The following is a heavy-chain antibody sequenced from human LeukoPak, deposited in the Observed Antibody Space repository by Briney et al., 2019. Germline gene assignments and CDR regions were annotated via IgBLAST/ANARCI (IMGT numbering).Heavy chain of an antibody. V-gene: IGHV3-23*01. CDR2: ISGSGGST. CDR3: AKDRCSNGIGCYYYYMDA. J-gene: IGHJ6*03. D-gene: IGHD2-8*01. Sequence: PGGSLRLSCAASGFTFSSYAMSWVRQAPGKGLEWVSAISGSGGSTYYADSVKGRFTISRDNSKNTLYLQMNSLRAEDTAVYYCAKDRCSNGIGCYYYYMDAWGKGTTVTISS. CDR1: GFTFSSYA.